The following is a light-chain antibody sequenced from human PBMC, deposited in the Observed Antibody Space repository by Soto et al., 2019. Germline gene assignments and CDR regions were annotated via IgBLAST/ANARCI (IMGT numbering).Light chain of an antibody. CDR3: QQTFRTPHT. Sequence: DIQMTQSPASLSASVGERVTITCRASQTISSYLNWYQQKPGAAPKLLIYSASTLQTGVPSRFSCSGFGTDYTLTISSLQPAEFAIYYCQQTFRTPHTFGQGTKVDI. CDR2: SAS. J-gene: IGKJ2*01. CDR1: QTISSY. V-gene: IGKV1-39*01.